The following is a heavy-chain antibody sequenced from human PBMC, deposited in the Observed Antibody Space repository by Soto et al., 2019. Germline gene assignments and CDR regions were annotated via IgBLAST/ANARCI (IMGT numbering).Heavy chain of an antibody. CDR2: INAGNGNT. D-gene: IGHD2-2*02. J-gene: IGHJ6*02. CDR1: GYTFTSYA. V-gene: IGHV1-3*01. Sequence: ASVKVSCKASGYTFTSYAMHWVRQAPGQRLEWMGWINAGNGNTKYSQKFQGRVTITRDTSASTAYMELSSLRSEDTAVYYCARRTVVPAAIGPYYYYYGRDVWRQGTTVTVSS. CDR3: ARRTVVPAAIGPYYYYYGRDV.